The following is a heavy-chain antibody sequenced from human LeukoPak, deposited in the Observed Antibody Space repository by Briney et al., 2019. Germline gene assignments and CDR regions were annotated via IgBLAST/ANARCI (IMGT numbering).Heavy chain of an antibody. CDR2: ISGSGGST. CDR3: AKDQWLVHIFDY. V-gene: IGHV3-23*01. CDR1: GFTFSSYA. D-gene: IGHD6-19*01. Sequence: SGGSLRLSCAASGFTFSSYAMSWVRQAPRKGLGWVSAISGSGGSTYYADSVKGRFTISRDNSKNTLYLQMNSVRAEDTAVYYCAKDQWLVHIFDYWGQGTLVTVSS. J-gene: IGHJ4*02.